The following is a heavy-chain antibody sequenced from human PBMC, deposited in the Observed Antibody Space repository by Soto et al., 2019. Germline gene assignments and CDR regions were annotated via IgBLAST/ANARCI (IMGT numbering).Heavy chain of an antibody. J-gene: IGHJ6*02. CDR1: GYSFTSYW. D-gene: IGHD3-9*01. V-gene: IGHV5-51*01. CDR3: ARHTGSTSQTGLDWLFHRRYYYGMDV. Sequence: GESLKISCKGSGYSFTSYWIGWVRQMPGKGLEWMGIIYPGDSDTRYSPSFQGQVTISADKSISTAYLQWSSLKASDTAMYYCARHTGSTSQTGLDWLFHRRYYYGMDVWGQGTTVTVSS. CDR2: IYPGDSDT.